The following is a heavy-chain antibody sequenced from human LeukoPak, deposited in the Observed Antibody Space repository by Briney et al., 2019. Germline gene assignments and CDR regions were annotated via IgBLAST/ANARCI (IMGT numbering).Heavy chain of an antibody. V-gene: IGHV1-8*01. CDR1: GYTFTSYD. CDR2: VNPNSGNT. Sequence: ASVKVSCKASGYTFTSYDINWVRQATGQGLEWMGWVNPNSGNTGYAQKFQGRVTMTRNTSISTAYMELSSLRSEDTAVYYCARVADYGGNSAPNWFDPWGQGTLVTVSS. J-gene: IGHJ5*02. CDR3: ARVADYGGNSAPNWFDP. D-gene: IGHD4-23*01.